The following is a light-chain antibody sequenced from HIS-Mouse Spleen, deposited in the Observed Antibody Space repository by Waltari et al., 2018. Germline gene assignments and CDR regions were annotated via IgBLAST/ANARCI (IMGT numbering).Light chain of an antibody. Sequence: QSALTQPAAVSGSPGQSITISCTGTSSDVGSSTLVSWYQQHPGKAPKLMIYEGSKRPSGVSNRFSGSKSGNTASLTISGLQAEDEADYYCCSYAGSSTFEVFGGGTKLTVL. CDR1: SSDVGSSTL. CDR3: CSYAGSSTFEV. J-gene: IGLJ2*01. CDR2: EGS. V-gene: IGLV2-23*03.